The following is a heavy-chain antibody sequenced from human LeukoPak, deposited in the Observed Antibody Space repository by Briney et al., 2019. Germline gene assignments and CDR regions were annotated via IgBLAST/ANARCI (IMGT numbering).Heavy chain of an antibody. CDR3: ARHLEAAAGTFDY. CDR1: GGSISSYY. J-gene: IGHJ4*02. CDR2: IYTSGST. Sequence: SETLSLTCTVSGGSISSYYWSWIRQPPGKGREWIGYIYTSGSTNYNPSLKSRVTISVDTSKNQFSLKLSSVTAADTAVYYCARHLEAAAGTFDYWGQGTLVTVSS. D-gene: IGHD6-13*01. V-gene: IGHV4-4*09.